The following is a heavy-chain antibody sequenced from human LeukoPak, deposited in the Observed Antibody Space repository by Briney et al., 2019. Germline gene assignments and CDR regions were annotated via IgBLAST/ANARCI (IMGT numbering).Heavy chain of an antibody. J-gene: IGHJ4*02. V-gene: IGHV4-59*08. CDR1: GVSISIYY. Sequence: SETLSLTCTVSGVSISIYYWSWIRQPPGKGLEWIGYIYYSGSTNYIPSLKSRVTISVDTSKNQFSLKLSSVTAADTAVYYCARFGVLWETYFDYWGQGTLVTVSS. CDR2: IYYSGST. D-gene: IGHD3-10*01. CDR3: ARFGVLWETYFDY.